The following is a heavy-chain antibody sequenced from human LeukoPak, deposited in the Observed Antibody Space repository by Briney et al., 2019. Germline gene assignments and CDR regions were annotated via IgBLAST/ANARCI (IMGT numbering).Heavy chain of an antibody. CDR1: GSIPFNSYY. CDR3: AKMQRYFDY. CDR2: ITSCGETT. Sequence: GGSLTLSCAASGSIPFNSYYMSWVRQAPGEGLEWVSAITSCGETTYYPDSVKGRFTISRDNSKNMVYLQMNSLRAEDAATYYSAKMQRYFDYWGQGSLVTVSS. D-gene: IGHD6-25*01. J-gene: IGHJ4*02. V-gene: IGHV3-23*01.